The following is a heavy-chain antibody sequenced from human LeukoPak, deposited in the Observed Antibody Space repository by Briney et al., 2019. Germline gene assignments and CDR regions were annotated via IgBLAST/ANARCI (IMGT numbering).Heavy chain of an antibody. J-gene: IGHJ4*02. Sequence: GGSLRLSCAASGFTFSSYAMSWVRQAPGKGLEWVSVIGGDGETTHYADSVKGRFTISRDNSKNTLYLHMNSLRAEDKALYFCAKRGCSGSSYTYFDWWGQGTLVTVSP. V-gene: IGHV3-23*01. CDR1: GFTFSSYA. CDR3: AKRGCSGSSYTYFDW. D-gene: IGHD2-15*01. CDR2: IGGDGETT.